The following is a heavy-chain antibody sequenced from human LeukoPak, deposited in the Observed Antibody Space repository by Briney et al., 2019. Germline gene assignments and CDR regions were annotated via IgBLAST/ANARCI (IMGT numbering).Heavy chain of an antibody. J-gene: IGHJ4*02. CDR1: GGSFRGYY. Sequence: SETLSLTCAVYGGSFRGYYWSWIRQPPGKGLEWIGEINDSGSTNFNPSLKSRVTISVDTSKNQFSLKLSSVTAADTAVYYCARGFDGYHTRDYWGQGTLVTVSS. CDR2: INDSGST. V-gene: IGHV4-34*01. D-gene: IGHD5-24*01. CDR3: ARGFDGYHTRDY.